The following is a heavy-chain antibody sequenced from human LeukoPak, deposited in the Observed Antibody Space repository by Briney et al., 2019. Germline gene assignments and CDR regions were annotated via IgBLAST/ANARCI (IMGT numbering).Heavy chain of an antibody. J-gene: IGHJ4*02. V-gene: IGHV1-69*05. CDR1: GGTFSSYA. CDR2: IIPVFGTA. CDR3: ARESSIYYDILTGYFPDHFDY. D-gene: IGHD3-9*01. Sequence: SVKVSCXASGGTFSSYAISWVRQARGQGLEWMGRIIPVFGTANYAQKFQGRVTITTDESTSTAYMELSSLRSEDTAVYYCARESSIYYDILTGYFPDHFDYWGQGTLVTVSS.